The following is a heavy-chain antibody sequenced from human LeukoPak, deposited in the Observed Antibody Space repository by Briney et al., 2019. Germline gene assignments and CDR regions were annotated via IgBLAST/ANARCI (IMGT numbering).Heavy chain of an antibody. Sequence: PSETLSLTCTVSVGSISSYHWSWLRQPPGKGLEWIGYISSSGSTSYNPSLETRLTISVDTSKNQFSLKLSSVPAADTAVYYCARVGRGDHTWGSYYCDHWGQGTLVSVSS. CDR2: ISSSGST. J-gene: IGHJ4*02. V-gene: IGHV4-59*01. CDR3: ARVGRGDHTWGSYYCDH. CDR1: VGSISSYH. D-gene: IGHD3-16*01.